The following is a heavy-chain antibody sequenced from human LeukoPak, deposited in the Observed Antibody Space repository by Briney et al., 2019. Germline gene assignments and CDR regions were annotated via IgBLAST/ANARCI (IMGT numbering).Heavy chain of an antibody. V-gene: IGHV3-33*06. Sequence: PGGSLRLSCAASGFTFSGYGMHWVRQAPGKGLQWVAVIWYDGSKKYYADSVKGRFTISRDNSKDTLFLQMNSPEAEDTAVYYCAKGGYDYDTSAYGYWGQGTLVTVSS. J-gene: IGHJ4*02. CDR3: AKGGYDYDTSAYGY. CDR1: GFTFSGYG. D-gene: IGHD3-22*01. CDR2: IWYDGSKK.